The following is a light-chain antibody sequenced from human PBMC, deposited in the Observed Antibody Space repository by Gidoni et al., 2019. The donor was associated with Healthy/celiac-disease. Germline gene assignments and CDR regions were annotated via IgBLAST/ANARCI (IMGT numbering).Light chain of an antibody. CDR2: SAS. Sequence: DIKMIKPPSSLFASAGDRVTITSRASQSISSYIHWYQQQPGEPPKLLIYSASCLQRGVPSTLCSSRAWTNDSLTTSSMQPYDFLTDYCRQSYSTRRTFGPGTKVDIK. V-gene: IGKV1-39*01. J-gene: IGKJ3*01. CDR3: RQSYSTRRT. CDR1: QSISSY.